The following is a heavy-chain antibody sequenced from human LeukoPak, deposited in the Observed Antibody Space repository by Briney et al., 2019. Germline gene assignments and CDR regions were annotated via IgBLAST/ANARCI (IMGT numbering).Heavy chain of an antibody. D-gene: IGHD2-2*01. CDR1: GGSISSSHW. V-gene: IGHV4-4*02. CDR2: INHSGST. CDR3: AREYQKGHFDY. Sequence: TSETLSLTCAVSGGSISSSHWWSWVRQPPGKGLEWIGEINHSGSTNYNPSLKSRVTISVDTSKNQFSLKLSSVTAADTAVYYCAREYQKGHFDYWGQGTLVTVSS. J-gene: IGHJ4*02.